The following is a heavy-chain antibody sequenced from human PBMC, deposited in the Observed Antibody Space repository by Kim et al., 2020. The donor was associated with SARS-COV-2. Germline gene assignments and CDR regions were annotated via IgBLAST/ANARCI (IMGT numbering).Heavy chain of an antibody. CDR1: GGSISSYY. CDR3: ARDSNSRWPNYYYYGMDV. CDR2: IYTSGST. V-gene: IGHV4-4*07. Sequence: SETLSLTCTVSGGSISSYYWSWIRQPAGKGLEWIGRIYTSGSTNYNPSLKSRVTMSVDTSKNQFSLKLSSVTAADTAVYYCARDSNSRWPNYYYYGMDVWGQGTTVTVSS. D-gene: IGHD3-22*01. J-gene: IGHJ6*02.